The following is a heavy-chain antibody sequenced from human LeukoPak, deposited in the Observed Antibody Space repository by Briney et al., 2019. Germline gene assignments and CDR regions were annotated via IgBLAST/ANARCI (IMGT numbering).Heavy chain of an antibody. V-gene: IGHV4-39*01. CDR1: GGSISSSSYY. D-gene: IGHD2-8*01. CDR2: IYYSGST. CDR3: WGYCTNGVCYPTIYY. Sequence: SETLSLTCTVSGGSISSSSYYWGWIRQPPGKGLEWIGSIYYSGSTYYNPSLKSRVTISVDTSKNQFSLKLSSVTAADTAVYYCWGYCTNGVCYPTIYYWGQGTLVTVSP. J-gene: IGHJ4*02.